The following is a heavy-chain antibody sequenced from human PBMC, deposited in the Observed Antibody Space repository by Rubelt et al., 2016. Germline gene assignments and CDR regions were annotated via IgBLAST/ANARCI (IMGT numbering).Heavy chain of an antibody. CDR1: GGSISSSSYY. Sequence: QLQLQESGPGLVKPSETLSLTCTVSGGSISSSSYYWGWIRQPPGKGLEWIGSIYHSGSTYYNPSLKSRVTISVDTSKNQFSLKLSSVTAADTAVYYCARARPHDYGENWFDPWGQGTLVTVSS. J-gene: IGHJ5*02. CDR2: IYHSGST. V-gene: IGHV4-39*07. D-gene: IGHD4-17*01. CDR3: ARARPHDYGENWFDP.